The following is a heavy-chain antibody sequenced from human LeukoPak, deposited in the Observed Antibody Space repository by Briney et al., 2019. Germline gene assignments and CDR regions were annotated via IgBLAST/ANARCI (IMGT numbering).Heavy chain of an antibody. Sequence: PGGSLRLSCAASGFTFSSYSMNWVRQAPGKGLEWVSSISSSSSYIYYADSVKGRFTISRDNAKNSLYLQMNSLRAEDTAVYYCARATYYYDSSGYYPLDDYWGQGTLVTVSS. J-gene: IGHJ4*02. CDR1: GFTFSSYS. V-gene: IGHV3-21*01. CDR3: ARATYYYDSSGYYPLDDY. D-gene: IGHD3-22*01. CDR2: ISSSSSYI.